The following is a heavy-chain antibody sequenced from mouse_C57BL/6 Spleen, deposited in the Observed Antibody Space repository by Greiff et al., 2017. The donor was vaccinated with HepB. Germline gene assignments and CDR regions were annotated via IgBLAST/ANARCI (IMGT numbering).Heavy chain of an antibody. Sequence: QVQLQQSGAELVKPGASVKISCKASGYAFSSYWMNWVKQRPGKGLEWIGQIYPGDGDTNYNGKFKGKATLTADKSSSTAYMQLSSLTSEHSAVYFCARRGGDGYWGFAYWGQGTLVTVSA. D-gene: IGHD2-3*01. V-gene: IGHV1-80*01. J-gene: IGHJ3*01. CDR3: ARRGGDGYWGFAY. CDR2: IYPGDGDT. CDR1: GYAFSSYW.